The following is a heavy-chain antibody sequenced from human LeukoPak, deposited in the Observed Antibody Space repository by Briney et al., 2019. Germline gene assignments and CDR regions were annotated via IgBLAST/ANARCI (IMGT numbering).Heavy chain of an antibody. Sequence: GGSLRLSCAASGFAFSSYAIHWVRQAPGKGLEWVSFISYDGRIKYYADSMKGRLTISRDNSKNTVSLQMNSLRAEDTAIYYCARDLSEKYCIDYWGQGTQVTVSS. CDR3: ARDLSEKYCIDY. J-gene: IGHJ4*02. D-gene: IGHD2-8*02. V-gene: IGHV3-30-3*01. CDR1: GFAFSSYA. CDR2: ISYDGRIK.